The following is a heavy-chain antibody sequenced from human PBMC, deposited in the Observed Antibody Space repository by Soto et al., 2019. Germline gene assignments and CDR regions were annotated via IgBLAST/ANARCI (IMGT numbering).Heavy chain of an antibody. V-gene: IGHV3-23*01. CDR3: ASRGLYSYGFFDY. CDR2: IGSSGGHT. CDR1: GFTFTSFA. D-gene: IGHD5-18*01. J-gene: IGHJ4*02. Sequence: GGSLRLSCAASGFTFTSFAMSWVRQAPGKGLEWVSTIGSSGGHTYYLDSVKGRFTISRDNTKNTLYLQMNSLTVDDTAVYYCASRGLYSYGFFDYRGRGTLVTVSS.